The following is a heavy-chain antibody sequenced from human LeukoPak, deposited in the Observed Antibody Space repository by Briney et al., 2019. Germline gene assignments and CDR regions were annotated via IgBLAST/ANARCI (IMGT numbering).Heavy chain of an antibody. V-gene: IGHV3-48*04. D-gene: IGHD1-7*01. J-gene: IGHJ4*02. Sequence: PGGSLRLSCAASGFTFSSYSMNWVRQAPGKGLEWISYIRSTSGTIYYADSMKGRFTISRDNAKNSLYLQMNSLRAEDTAVYYCARMNYISSGWGAPFDYWGQGTLVTVSS. CDR2: IRSTSGTI. CDR3: ARMNYISSGWGAPFDY. CDR1: GFTFSSYS.